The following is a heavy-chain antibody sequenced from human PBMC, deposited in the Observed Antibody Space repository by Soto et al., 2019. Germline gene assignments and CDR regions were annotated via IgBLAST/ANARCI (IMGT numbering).Heavy chain of an antibody. CDR3: ASHFTGVMVLGTSPPGGDNYGWDV. CDR1: GGTFTRYT. V-gene: IGHV1-69*02. Sequence: QVQLVQSGAEVKKPGSSVKVSCKASGGTFTRYTFTWVRQAPGQGLEWMGRIIPILDMPNYAQKFQGRVTITADKSTSTAYMELSSLTSDDTAVYYCASHFTGVMVLGTSPPGGDNYGWDVWGQGTTVTVSS. D-gene: IGHD2-15*01. CDR2: IIPILDMP. J-gene: IGHJ6*02.